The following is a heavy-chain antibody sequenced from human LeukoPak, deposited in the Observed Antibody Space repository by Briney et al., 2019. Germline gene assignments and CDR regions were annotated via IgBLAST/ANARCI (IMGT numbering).Heavy chain of an antibody. D-gene: IGHD3-9*01. CDR3: AKPEVRYFDWLLYFDQ. CDR1: GFTFSTYA. V-gene: IGHV3-23*01. CDR2: ISGSGGNT. Sequence: GGSLRLSCAASGFTFSTYAMTWVRQAPGKGLEWVSSISGSGGNTYYADAVKGRFTISRDNSKNTLYLQMNSLRAEDTAVYYCAKPEVRYFDWLLYFDQWGQGTLVTVSS. J-gene: IGHJ4*02.